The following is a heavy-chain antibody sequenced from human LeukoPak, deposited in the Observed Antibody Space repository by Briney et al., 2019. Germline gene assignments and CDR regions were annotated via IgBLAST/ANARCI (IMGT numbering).Heavy chain of an antibody. CDR1: DSISSYY. Sequence: SETLSLTCTVSDSISSYYWSWIRQPPGKGQEWIGYIYTSGSTNYNPSLKSRVTISVDTSKNQFSLDLSSVTAADTAVYYCARQKCTSTSCLTKNAFDIWGQGTMVTVSS. J-gene: IGHJ3*02. CDR2: IYTSGST. D-gene: IGHD2-2*01. CDR3: ARQKCTSTSCLTKNAFDI. V-gene: IGHV4-4*09.